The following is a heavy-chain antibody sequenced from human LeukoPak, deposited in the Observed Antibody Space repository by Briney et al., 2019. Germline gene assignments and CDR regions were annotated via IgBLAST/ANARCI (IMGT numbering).Heavy chain of an antibody. CDR3: ARQYELDYGDLGY. D-gene: IGHD4-17*01. Sequence: ASVKVSCKASGYTFTGYYMHWVRQAPGQGLEWMGWINPNSGGTNYAQKFQGRVTMTRDTSISTAYMELSRLRSDDTAVYYCARQYELDYGDLGYWGQGTLVTVSS. CDR2: INPNSGGT. V-gene: IGHV1-2*02. CDR1: GYTFTGYY. J-gene: IGHJ4*02.